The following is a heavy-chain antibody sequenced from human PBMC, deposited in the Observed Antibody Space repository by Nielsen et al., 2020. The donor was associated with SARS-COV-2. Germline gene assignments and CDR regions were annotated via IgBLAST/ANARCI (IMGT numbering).Heavy chain of an antibody. CDR2: ITMSGAYM. CDR3: ARDQDGGAATSNWYFDL. CDR1: GFRFTSYS. D-gene: IGHD6-25*01. V-gene: IGHV3-21*06. Sequence: GESLKISCAASGFRFTSYSMNWVRQASGKGLEWVASITMSGAYMYYADSVRGRFTVSRDNAENSLYLQMNSLRDEDTAVYYCARDQDGGAATSNWYFDLWGRGTLVIVSS. J-gene: IGHJ2*01.